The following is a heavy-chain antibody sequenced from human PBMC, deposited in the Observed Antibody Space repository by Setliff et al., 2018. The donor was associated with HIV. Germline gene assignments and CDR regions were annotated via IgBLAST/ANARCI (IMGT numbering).Heavy chain of an antibody. V-gene: IGHV1-18*01. Sequence: GASVKVSCKASAYTFTSRDISWVRQAPGQGLEWMGWISAYSGNTNYAQKLQDRVTMTTDTSTSTAYMDLRSLTSDDTAVYYCARGGREQWLVAWGQGTLVTVSS. CDR3: ARGGREQWLVA. J-gene: IGHJ5*02. CDR1: AYTFTSRD. D-gene: IGHD6-19*01. CDR2: ISAYSGNT.